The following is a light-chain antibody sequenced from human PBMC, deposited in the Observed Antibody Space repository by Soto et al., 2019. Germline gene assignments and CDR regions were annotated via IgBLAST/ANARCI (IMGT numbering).Light chain of an antibody. CDR3: SSYTSSSTYV. Sequence: QSALAQPASVSVSPGQSITISCTGTSSDVGGYNYVSWYQQHPGKAPKLMIYEVSNRPSGVSNHFSGSKSGNTASLTISGLQAEDEADYYCSSYTSSSTYVFGTGTKVTVL. CDR1: SSDVGGYNY. J-gene: IGLJ1*01. V-gene: IGLV2-14*01. CDR2: EVS.